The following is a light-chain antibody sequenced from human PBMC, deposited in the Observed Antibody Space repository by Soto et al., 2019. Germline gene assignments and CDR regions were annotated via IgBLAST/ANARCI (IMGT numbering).Light chain of an antibody. Sequence: SYELTQPLSVSVALGQTARITCGGENIGSRNGHWYQQRPGQAPVLVIYRDYNRPSGIPERFSGSNSGNTATLTISRAQAGDEADYYCQAWGTTMVVLGGGTKLTVL. V-gene: IGLV3-9*01. CDR2: RDY. CDR1: NIGSRN. CDR3: QAWGTTMVV. J-gene: IGLJ2*01.